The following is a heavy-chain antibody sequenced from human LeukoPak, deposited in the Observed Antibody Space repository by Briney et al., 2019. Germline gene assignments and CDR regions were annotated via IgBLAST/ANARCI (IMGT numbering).Heavy chain of an antibody. CDR1: GGAFSGYY. D-gene: IGHD6-13*01. J-gene: IGHJ5*02. CDR3: ARPYSSSWYRWFDP. Sequence: PSETLSLTCAVYGGAFSGYYWSWIRQPPGKGLEWIGEINHSGSTNYNPSLKSRVTISVDTSKNQFSLKLSSVTAADTAVYYCARPYSSSWYRWFDPWGQGTLVTVSS. CDR2: INHSGST. V-gene: IGHV4-34*01.